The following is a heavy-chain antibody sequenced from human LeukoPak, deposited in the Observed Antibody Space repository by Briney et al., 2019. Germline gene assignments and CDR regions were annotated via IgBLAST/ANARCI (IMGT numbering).Heavy chain of an antibody. CDR2: ISYDGSNK. V-gene: IGHV3-30-3*01. CDR1: GFTFSSYA. CDR3: ARAKYSSGWYGSHDAFDI. Sequence: GRSLRLSCAASGFTFSSYAMHWVRQAPGKGLEWVAVISYDGSNKYYADSVKGRFTISRDNSKNTLYLQMNSLRAEDTAVYYCARAKYSSGWYGSHDAFDIWGQGTMVTVSS. J-gene: IGHJ3*02. D-gene: IGHD6-19*01.